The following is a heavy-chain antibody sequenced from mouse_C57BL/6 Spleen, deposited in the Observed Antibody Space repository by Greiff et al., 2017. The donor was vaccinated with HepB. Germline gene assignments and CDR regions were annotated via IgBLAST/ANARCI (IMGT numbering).Heavy chain of an antibody. Sequence: QVQLQQSGAELVRPGTSVKVSCKASGYAFTNYLIEWVKQRPGQGLEWIGVINPGSGGTNYNEKFKGKATLTADKSSSTAYMQLSSLTSEDSAVYFCARQYYAYGGFAYWGQGTLVTVSA. CDR1: GYAFTNYL. J-gene: IGHJ3*01. D-gene: IGHD1-1*02. CDR2: INPGSGGT. V-gene: IGHV1-54*01. CDR3: ARQYYAYGGFAY.